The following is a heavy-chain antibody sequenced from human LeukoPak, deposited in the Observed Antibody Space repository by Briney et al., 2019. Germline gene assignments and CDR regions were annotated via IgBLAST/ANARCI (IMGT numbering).Heavy chain of an antibody. CDR3: ARGQLGYCSSTSCSQGSYYYYYMDV. Sequence: ASVKVSCKASGYTFTSYDINWVRQATGQGLEWMGWISAYNGNTNYAQKLQGRVTMTTDTSTSTAYMELSSLRSEDTAVYYCARGQLGYCSSTSCSQGSYYYYYMDVWGKGTTVTVSS. CDR2: ISAYNGNT. D-gene: IGHD2-2*01. V-gene: IGHV1-18*01. J-gene: IGHJ6*03. CDR1: GYTFTSYD.